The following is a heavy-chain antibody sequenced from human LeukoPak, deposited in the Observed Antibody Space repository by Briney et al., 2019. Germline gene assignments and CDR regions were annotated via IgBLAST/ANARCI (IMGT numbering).Heavy chain of an antibody. V-gene: IGHV4-59*12. CDR2: GYYSGST. CDR1: GGSISTYY. CDR3: ARDSGQHSGYDWSH. J-gene: IGHJ4*02. Sequence: SETLSLTCTVSGGSISTYYWSWIRQPPGKGLGWIGYGYYSGSTNYSPSLKSRVTISVDTSKNQFSLKLSSVTAADTAVYYCARDSGQHSGYDWSHWGQGTLVTVSS. D-gene: IGHD5-12*01.